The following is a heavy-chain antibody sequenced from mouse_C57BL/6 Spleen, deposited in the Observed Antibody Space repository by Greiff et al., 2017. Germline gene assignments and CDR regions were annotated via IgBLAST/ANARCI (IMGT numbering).Heavy chain of an antibody. CDR3: AREDSNYFAY. CDR2: ISYDGSN. CDR1: GYSITSGYY. V-gene: IGHV3-6*01. Sequence: EVKLLESGPGLVKPSQSLSLTCSVTGYSITSGYYWNWIRQFPGNKLEWMGYISYDGSNNYNPSLKNRISITRDTSKNQFFLKLNSVTTEDTATYYCAREDSNYFAYWGQGTLVTVSA. J-gene: IGHJ3*01. D-gene: IGHD2-5*01.